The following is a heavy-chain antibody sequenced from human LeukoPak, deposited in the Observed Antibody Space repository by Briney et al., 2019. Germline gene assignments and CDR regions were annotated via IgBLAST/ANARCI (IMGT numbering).Heavy chain of an antibody. CDR2: IYYSGST. CDR3: ARIDQYYFDY. J-gene: IGHJ4*02. V-gene: IGHV4-31*03. Sequence: PSETLSLTCTVSGGSISSGGYYWSWLRQHPGTGLEWIGYIYYSGSTYYNPSLKSRVTISVDTSKNQFSLKLSSVTAADTAVYYCARIDQYYFDYWGQGTLVTVSS. CDR1: GGSISSGGYY.